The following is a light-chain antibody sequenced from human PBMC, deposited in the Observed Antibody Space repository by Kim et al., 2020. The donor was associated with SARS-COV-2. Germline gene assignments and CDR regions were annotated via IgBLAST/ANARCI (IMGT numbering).Light chain of an antibody. CDR3: QQRSKWPPT. V-gene: IGKV3-11*01. Sequence: LSPGERATPSCRASQSVSRSLAWYQQRPGQAPRLLIYDASNRATGIPVRFSGSGSGTDFTLTISSLEPEDFAVYYCQQRSKWPPTFGQGTKVDIK. CDR2: DAS. J-gene: IGKJ1*01. CDR1: QSVSRS.